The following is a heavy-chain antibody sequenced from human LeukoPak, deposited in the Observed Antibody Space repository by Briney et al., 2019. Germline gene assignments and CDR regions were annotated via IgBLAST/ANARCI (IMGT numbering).Heavy chain of an antibody. Sequence: GGSLRLSCAASGFTFSSYGMLWVRQAPGKGLEWVAFIRDDGSNKYYADSAKGRFTISRDNTKNTLYLQPNSLRAEDAAVYYCAKYGVAYCGGDCYSDYWGQGTLVTVSS. CDR2: IRDDGSNK. CDR3: AKYGVAYCGGDCYSDY. J-gene: IGHJ4*02. D-gene: IGHD2-21*01. CDR1: GFTFSSYG. V-gene: IGHV3-30*02.